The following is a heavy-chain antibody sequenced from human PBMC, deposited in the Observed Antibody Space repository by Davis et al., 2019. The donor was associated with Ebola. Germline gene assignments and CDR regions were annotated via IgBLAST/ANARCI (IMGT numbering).Heavy chain of an antibody. Sequence: MPSETLSLTCTVSGGSISSYYWSWIRQPPGKGLEWIGYIYYSGSTNYNPSLKSRVTISVDTSKNQFSLKLSSVTAADTAVYYCARLKGIPVAIFWFDPWGQGTLVTVSS. CDR3: ARLKGIPVAIFWFDP. CDR2: IYYSGST. V-gene: IGHV4-59*01. J-gene: IGHJ5*02. D-gene: IGHD2-2*01. CDR1: GGSISSYY.